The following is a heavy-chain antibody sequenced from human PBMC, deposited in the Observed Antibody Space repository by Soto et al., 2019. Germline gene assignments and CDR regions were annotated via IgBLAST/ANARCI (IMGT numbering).Heavy chain of an antibody. J-gene: IGHJ4*02. D-gene: IGHD6-19*01. CDR2: IDPSDSST. Sequence: GEAQKISCKGSGYKFTRNWITWVRQMPGKGLEWMGRIDPSDSSTDYSPSFQGHVTISADKSINTAYLQWSSLRASDTAMYFCVRGRGWVDYWGQGTLVTVSS. CDR1: GYKFTRNW. V-gene: IGHV5-10-1*01. CDR3: VRGRGWVDY.